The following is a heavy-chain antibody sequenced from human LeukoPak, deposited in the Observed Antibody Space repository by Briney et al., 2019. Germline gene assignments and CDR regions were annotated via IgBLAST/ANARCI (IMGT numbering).Heavy chain of an antibody. V-gene: IGHV4-38-2*01. CDR1: GFTFNSGYN. CDR2: TYWSGNS. CDR3: ARCQHHSRSDYDVYSYMDV. Sequence: SETLSLTCAASGFTFNSGYNWGWIRQPPGKGLEWIGSTYWSGNSYYNPSLKSRLTISVDTSKNQFSLRLSSVTAADTAIYYCARCQHHSRSDYDVYSYMDVWGKGTTVTVSS. J-gene: IGHJ6*03. D-gene: IGHD1-26*01.